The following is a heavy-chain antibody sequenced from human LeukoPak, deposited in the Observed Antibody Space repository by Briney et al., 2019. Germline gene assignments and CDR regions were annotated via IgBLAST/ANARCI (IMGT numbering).Heavy chain of an antibody. J-gene: IGHJ4*02. CDR2: TKSKTDGGTT. CDR3: TTDLAVTRSY. D-gene: IGHD4-17*01. Sequence: GGSLRLSCAASGFTFSNAWMSWVRQAPGKGLEWVGRTKSKTDGGTTDYAAPVKGRFTISRDDSKNTLYLQMNSLKTEDTAVYYCTTDLAVTRSYWGQGTLVTASS. CDR1: GFTFSNAW. V-gene: IGHV3-15*01.